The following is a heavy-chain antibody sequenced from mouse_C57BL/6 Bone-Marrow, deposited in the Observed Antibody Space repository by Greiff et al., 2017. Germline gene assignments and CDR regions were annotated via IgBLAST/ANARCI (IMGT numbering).Heavy chain of an antibody. V-gene: IGHV2-2*01. CDR3: VRAESQGRGFAY. CDR1: GFSLTSYG. CDR2: IWSGGST. D-gene: IGHD3-3*01. Sequence: VQLQQSGPGLVQPSQSLSITCTVSGFSLTSYGVHWVRQSPGKGLEWLGVIWSGGSTDYTAAFISRLSISKDNSKSQVFFKMNSLQADDTALYYCVRAESQGRGFAYWGQGTLVTVSA. J-gene: IGHJ3*01.